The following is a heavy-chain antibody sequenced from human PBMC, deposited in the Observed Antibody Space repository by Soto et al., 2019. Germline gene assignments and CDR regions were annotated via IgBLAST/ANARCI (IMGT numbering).Heavy chain of an antibody. CDR3: AHRLTRYTWNYGLFEY. V-gene: IGHV2-5*02. J-gene: IGHJ4*02. D-gene: IGHD1-7*01. CDR1: GFSLSTSGVG. CDR2: IYWDDDK. Sequence: QITLKESGPTLVKPTQTLTLTCTFSGFSLSTSGVGVGWIRQPPGKALEWLAVIYWDDDKRYSPSLKSRVTITMDTSKNQVVLTVTNMDPVDTGTYYCAHRLTRYTWNYGLFEYWGQGTLVTVSS.